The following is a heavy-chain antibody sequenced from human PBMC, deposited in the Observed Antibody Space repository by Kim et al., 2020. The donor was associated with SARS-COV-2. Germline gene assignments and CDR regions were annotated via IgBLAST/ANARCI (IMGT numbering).Heavy chain of an antibody. V-gene: IGHV1-46*01. CDR3: ARDSDIVVLPDAPLSY. D-gene: IGHD2-2*01. CDR2: MNPSGGST. J-gene: IGHJ4*02. Sequence: ASVKVSCKASGYTFTSYYMHWVRQAPGQGLEWMGIMNPSGGSTSYAQKFQGRVTMTRDTSTSTVYMELSSLRSEDTAVYYCARDSDIVVLPDAPLSYWGQGTLVTGSS. CDR1: GYTFTSYY.